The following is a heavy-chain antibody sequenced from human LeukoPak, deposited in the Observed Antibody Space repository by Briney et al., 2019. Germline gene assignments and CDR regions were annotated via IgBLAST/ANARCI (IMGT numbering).Heavy chain of an antibody. D-gene: IGHD2-15*01. V-gene: IGHV3-21*01. CDR1: GFTFSSYS. Sequence: GGSLRLSCAASGFTFSSYSMNWVRQAPGKGLEWVSSISSSSSYIYYADSVKGRFTISRDNAKKSLYLQMNSLRAEDTAVYYCARDRDDIVVVVAANPRYFDLWGRGTLVTVSS. J-gene: IGHJ2*01. CDR2: ISSSSSYI. CDR3: ARDRDDIVVVVAANPRYFDL.